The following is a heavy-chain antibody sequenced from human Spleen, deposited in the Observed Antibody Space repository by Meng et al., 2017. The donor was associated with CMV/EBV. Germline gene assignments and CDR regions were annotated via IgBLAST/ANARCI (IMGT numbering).Heavy chain of an antibody. Sequence: GESLKISCSASGFTFSSYAMHWVRQAPGKGLEWVAVISYDGSNKYYADSVKGRFTISRDNSKNTLYLQMNSLSAEDTAVYYCARDRSGIDYWGQGTLVTVSS. V-gene: IGHV3-30-3*01. CDR2: ISYDGSNK. CDR3: ARDRSGIDY. D-gene: IGHD3-3*01. J-gene: IGHJ4*02. CDR1: GFTFSSYA.